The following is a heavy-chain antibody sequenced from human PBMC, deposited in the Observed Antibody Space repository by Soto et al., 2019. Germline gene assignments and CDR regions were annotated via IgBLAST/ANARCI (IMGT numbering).Heavy chain of an antibody. CDR1: GGSISSGGYY. D-gene: IGHD2-21*01. Sequence: QVQLQESGPGLVKPSQTLSLTCTVSGGSISSGGYYWSWIRHHPGKGLKWIGSVYYSGGTYYNTSLKCRVTISVDASKRQYSLKLLSVTAADTAVYYLAIDPPQYSSYFDFWGRGTLVTVSS. CDR2: VYYSGGT. V-gene: IGHV4-31*03. CDR3: AIDPPQYSSYFDF. J-gene: IGHJ2*01.